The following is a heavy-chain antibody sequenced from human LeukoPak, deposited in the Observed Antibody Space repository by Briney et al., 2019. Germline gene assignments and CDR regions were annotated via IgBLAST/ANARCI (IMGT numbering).Heavy chain of an antibody. V-gene: IGHV4-39*01. CDR2: IYDSGST. J-gene: IGHJ6*02. CDR1: GGSISSSSYY. Sequence: SETLSLTCTVSGGSISSSSYYWGWIRQPPGKGREWIGSIYDSGSTYYNPSLKSRVTISVDTSKNQFSLKLSSVTAADTAVYYCARHPTRSNFDWLLSDYYYGMDVWGQGTTVTVSS. CDR3: ARHPTRSNFDWLLSDYYYGMDV. D-gene: IGHD3-9*01.